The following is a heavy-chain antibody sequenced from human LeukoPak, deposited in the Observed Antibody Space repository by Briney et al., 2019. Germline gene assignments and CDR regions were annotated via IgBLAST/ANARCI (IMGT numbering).Heavy chain of an antibody. J-gene: IGHJ4*02. CDR1: GFMFSKYW. CDR2: IKQDGSEK. CDR3: ARDLSGVTGYTYGRGIDY. Sequence: GGSLRLSCAASGFMFSKYWMSWVRQAPGKGLEWVANIKQDGSEKYYLDSVNGRFSISRDNAKNSLYLQMNSLRAEDTAVYYRARDLSGVTGYTYGRGIDYWGQGTLVTVSS. V-gene: IGHV3-7*01. D-gene: IGHD5-18*01.